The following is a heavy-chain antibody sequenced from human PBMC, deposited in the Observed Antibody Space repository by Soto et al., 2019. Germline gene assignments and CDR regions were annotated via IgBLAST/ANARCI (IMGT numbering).Heavy chain of an antibody. CDR3: AKDVSDDFCSGPYY. V-gene: IGHV3-23*01. CDR2: ISGSGHTT. D-gene: IGHD3-3*01. CDR1: GFTVSGYA. Sequence: PGGSLRLSCAASGFTVSGYAMSGVRQAPGKGLEWVSGISGSGHTTYYADSAKGRFTISRDNFKNTLFLQMSSLRADDTAVYYCAKDVSDDFCSGPYYWGQGTLVPVSS. J-gene: IGHJ4*02.